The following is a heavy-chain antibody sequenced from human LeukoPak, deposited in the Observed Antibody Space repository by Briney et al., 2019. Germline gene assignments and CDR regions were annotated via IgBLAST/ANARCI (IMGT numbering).Heavy chain of an antibody. CDR2: ISYDGSNK. CDR3: ARDSKLDY. V-gene: IGHV3-30*04. J-gene: IGHJ4*02. Sequence: PGGSLRLSCAASGFTFSSYATHWVRQAPGKGLEWVAVISYDGSNKYYADSVKGRFTISRDNSKNTLYLQMNSLRAEDTAVYYCARDSKLDYWGQGTLVTVSS. CDR1: GFTFSSYA.